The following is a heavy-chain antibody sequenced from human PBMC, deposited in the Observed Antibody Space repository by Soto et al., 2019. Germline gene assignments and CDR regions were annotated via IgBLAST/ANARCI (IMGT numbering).Heavy chain of an antibody. V-gene: IGHV3-21*06. CDR3: ARDLEDIVVVVAAEPYYYYGMDV. J-gene: IGHJ6*02. CDR1: RFTCSSYS. CDR2: LSSSNNYI. Sequence: GGSLRLSCAATRFTCSSYSMNWVRQAAGKGLKKVSSLSSSNNYIYDAHSVKGRFTISRDNAKNLLYLQMNSLRAEDTAVYYCARDLEDIVVVVAAEPYYYYGMDVWGQGT. D-gene: IGHD2-15*01.